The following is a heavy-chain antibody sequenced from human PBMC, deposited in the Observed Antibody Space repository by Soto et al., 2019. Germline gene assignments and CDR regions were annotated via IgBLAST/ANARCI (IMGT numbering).Heavy chain of an antibody. V-gene: IGHV1-69*08. J-gene: IGHJ3*02. Sequence: SVKVSCKASGGTFSSYTISWVRQAPGQGLEWMGRIIPIPGNTNYAQKFQERVTITRDMSTSTAYMELSSLRSEDTAVYYCAADPYYYDSSGYYGPVSAFDIWGQGTMVTVSS. CDR3: AADPYYYDSSGYYGPVSAFDI. CDR2: IIPIPGNT. D-gene: IGHD3-22*01. CDR1: GGTFSSYT.